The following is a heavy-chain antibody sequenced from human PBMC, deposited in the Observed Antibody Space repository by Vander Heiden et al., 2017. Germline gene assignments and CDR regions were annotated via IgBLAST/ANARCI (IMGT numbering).Heavy chain of an antibody. V-gene: IGHV3-23*01. CDR1: GYTFTSYA. CDR3: AIALEQWLQRGFDY. J-gene: IGHJ4*02. D-gene: IGHD6-19*01. Sequence: EVHLLESGGALVQPGGSLRLSCEGSGYTFTSYAMSWVRQAPGKGLEWVSLLSAGGGSTYYADSVKGRFTISRDNSKNTMYLQMNSLRADDTAVYFCAIALEQWLQRGFDYWGQGALVTVSS. CDR2: LSAGGGST.